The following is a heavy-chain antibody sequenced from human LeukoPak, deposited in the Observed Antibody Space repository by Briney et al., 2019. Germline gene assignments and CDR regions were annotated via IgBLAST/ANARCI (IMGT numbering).Heavy chain of an antibody. V-gene: IGHV3-23*01. CDR3: AKEEVPNDY. CDR2: ISISGEST. CDR1: GFTFSRSA. Sequence: PGGSLRLSCGVSGFTFSRSAMSWVRQAPGKGLEWVSGISISGESTYYADSVQGRFTISRDNSKNTLYLQMYNLRVEDTAVFYCAKEEVPNDYWGQGILVTVSS. J-gene: IGHJ4*02.